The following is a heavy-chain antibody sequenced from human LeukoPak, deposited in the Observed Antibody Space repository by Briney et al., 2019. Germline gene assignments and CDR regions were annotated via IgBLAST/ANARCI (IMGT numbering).Heavy chain of an antibody. Sequence: PGGSLRLSCAASGFIFTNYFMSWVRQAPGKGLEWVASIKHDGSEKYYVDSVRGRFTISRDNTKNSLYLQMSSLRAEDTAAYYCATDRGWRTSGYYLYYFEYWGQGTLVTFSS. CDR2: IKHDGSEK. CDR3: ATDRGWRTSGYYLYYFEY. D-gene: IGHD3-3*01. J-gene: IGHJ4*02. CDR1: GFIFTNYF. V-gene: IGHV3-7*01.